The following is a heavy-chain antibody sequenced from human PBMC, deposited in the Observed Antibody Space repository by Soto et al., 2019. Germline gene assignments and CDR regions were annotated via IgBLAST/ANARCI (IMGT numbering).Heavy chain of an antibody. J-gene: IGHJ4*02. V-gene: IGHV3-7*01. CDR1: GFTFSSFW. D-gene: IGHD2-2*02. Sequence: GGSLRLSCAASGFTFSSFWMTWVRQVPGKGLEWVANIKQDGSGKYYVDSVKGRSTISRDNAKDSLYLQMNSLRAEDTAVYYCARMWLYNPFDYWGQGTQVTVSS. CDR3: ARMWLYNPFDY. CDR2: IKQDGSGK.